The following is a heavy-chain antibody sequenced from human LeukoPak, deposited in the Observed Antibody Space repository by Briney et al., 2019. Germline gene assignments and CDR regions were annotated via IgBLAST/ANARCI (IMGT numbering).Heavy chain of an antibody. CDR3: AKGEYFGYEIGGLHY. J-gene: IGHJ4*02. Sequence: HPGGSLRLSCAASGFTLSSYWMHWVRQAPGKGLVWVSYMNGDGSSTTYADSVEGRFTISRDDAKNTLYLQMNSLRAEDTAVYYCAKGEYFGYEIGGLHYWGQGTLVTVSS. CDR1: GFTLSSYW. V-gene: IGHV3-74*01. D-gene: IGHD5-12*01. CDR2: MNGDGSST.